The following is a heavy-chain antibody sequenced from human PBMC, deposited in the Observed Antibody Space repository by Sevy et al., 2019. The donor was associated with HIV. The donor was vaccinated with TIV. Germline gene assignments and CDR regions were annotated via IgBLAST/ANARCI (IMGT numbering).Heavy chain of an antibody. CDR2: IKSKTDGGTA. CDR3: TTISRVSSTWYDYYYGLDV. J-gene: IGHJ6*02. Sequence: GGSLRLSCAASDFTFSNAWMNWVRQAPGKGLEWVGRIKSKTDGGTADYPAPVKGRFTISRDDSKNTLYLQMNSLITEDTAVYYCTTISRVSSTWYDYYYGLDVWGQGTTVTVSS. CDR1: DFTFSNAW. V-gene: IGHV3-15*07. D-gene: IGHD6-13*01.